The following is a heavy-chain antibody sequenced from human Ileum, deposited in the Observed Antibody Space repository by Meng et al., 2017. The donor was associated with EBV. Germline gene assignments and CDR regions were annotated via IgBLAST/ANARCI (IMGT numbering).Heavy chain of an antibody. CDR3: ARRGGYDILTPVGWFDP. Sequence: QVHLQESGPGLVKPSGTLSLTCAVSGGSISSSNWWSWVRQAPGKGLEWIGEIHHTESTNYNPSLKSRVTISVDTSRNQFSLKLSSVTAADTAVYYCARRGGYDILTPVGWFDPWGQGTLVTVSS. CDR2: IHHTEST. J-gene: IGHJ5*02. D-gene: IGHD3-9*01. CDR1: GGSISSSNW. V-gene: IGHV4-4*02.